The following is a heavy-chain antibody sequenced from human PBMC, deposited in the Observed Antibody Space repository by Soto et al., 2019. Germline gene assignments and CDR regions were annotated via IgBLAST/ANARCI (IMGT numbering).Heavy chain of an antibody. CDR1: GFTFSSYA. CDR3: AKDLIGGLYYYSGMDV. D-gene: IGHD3-16*01. Sequence: GGSLRLSCAASGFTFSSYAMSWVRQAPGKGMEWVSAISGSGGSTYYADSVKGRFTISRDNSKNTLYLQMNSLRAEDTAVYYCAKDLIGGLYYYSGMDVLGQGTTVTVSS. CDR2: ISGSGGST. J-gene: IGHJ6*02. V-gene: IGHV3-23*01.